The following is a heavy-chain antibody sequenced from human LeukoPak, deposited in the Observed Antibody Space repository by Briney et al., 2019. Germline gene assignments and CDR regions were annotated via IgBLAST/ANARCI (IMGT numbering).Heavy chain of an antibody. D-gene: IGHD4-17*01. J-gene: IGHJ4*02. CDR2: ISYDGSNK. V-gene: IGHV3-30*18. CDR1: GFTFSSYG. Sequence: PGGSLRLSCAASGFTFSSYGMHWVRQAPGKGLEWVAVISYDGSNKYYADSVKGRSTISRDNSKNTLYLQMNSLRAEDTAVYYCAKGDGDYVWGQGTLVTVSS. CDR3: AKGDGDYV.